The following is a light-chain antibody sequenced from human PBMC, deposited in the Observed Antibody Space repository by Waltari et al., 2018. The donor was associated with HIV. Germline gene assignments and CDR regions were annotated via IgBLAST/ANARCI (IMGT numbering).Light chain of an antibody. CDR3: MQTVQLSWT. Sequence: DIVMTQTPLSLSVTPGQPASISCKSSQSLLHSDGKTYLYCYLQRPGQPPQPLMYEVSTRFAGVPDRFSGSGSGTDFTLRISRVEAEDVGVYYCMQTVQLSWTFGQGTKVQIK. V-gene: IGKV2D-29*01. CDR1: QSLLHSDGKTY. J-gene: IGKJ1*01. CDR2: EVS.